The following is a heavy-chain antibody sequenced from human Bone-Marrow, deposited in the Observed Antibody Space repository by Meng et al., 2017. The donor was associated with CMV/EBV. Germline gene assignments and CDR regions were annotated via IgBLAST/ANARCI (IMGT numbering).Heavy chain of an antibody. Sequence: LSCAASGFTFSGYSMNWVRQAPGKGLEWVSSISSSSSYIYYADSVKGRFTISRDNAKNSLYLQMNSLRAEDTAVYYCAREDRMGFDPWGQGTLVTVSS. V-gene: IGHV3-21*01. CDR3: AREDRMGFDP. CDR2: ISSSSSYI. J-gene: IGHJ5*02. D-gene: IGHD1-26*01. CDR1: GFTFSGYS.